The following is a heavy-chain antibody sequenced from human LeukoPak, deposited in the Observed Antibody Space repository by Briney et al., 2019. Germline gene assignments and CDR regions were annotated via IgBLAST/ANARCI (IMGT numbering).Heavy chain of an antibody. J-gene: IGHJ4*02. CDR1: GGSFSGYY. D-gene: IGHD1-26*01. CDR2: INHSGST. Sequence: PSETLSLTCAVYGGSFSGYYWSWIRQPPGKGLEWIGEINHSGSTNYNPSLKSRVTVSVDTSKNQFSLKLSSVTAADTAVYYCARWYSGSSFDYWGQGTLVTVSS. V-gene: IGHV4-34*01. CDR3: ARWYSGSSFDY.